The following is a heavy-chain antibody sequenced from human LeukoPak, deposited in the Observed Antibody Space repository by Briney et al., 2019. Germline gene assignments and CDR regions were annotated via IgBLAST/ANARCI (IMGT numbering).Heavy chain of an antibody. D-gene: IGHD6-19*01. CDR2: ISGSGGTT. CDR3: AKGKSSGWYGGFDY. V-gene: IGHV3-23*01. J-gene: IGHJ4*02. Sequence: GSLRLSCAASGFTFSTYAMTWVRQAPGKGLEWVSAISGSGGTTYYADSVKGRFTISRDNSKNTLYLQMNSLRAEDTAVYYCAKGKSSGWYGGFDYWGQGTLVTVSS. CDR1: GFTFSTYA.